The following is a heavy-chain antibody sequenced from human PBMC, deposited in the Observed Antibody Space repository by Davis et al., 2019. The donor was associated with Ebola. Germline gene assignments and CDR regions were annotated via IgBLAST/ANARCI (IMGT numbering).Heavy chain of an antibody. Sequence: PSETLSLTCAISGDSVSTNSAWNWIRQSPSRGLEWLGRTYYNSKWYNDYAVSVKSRITINPDTSKNQFSLQLNSVTPEDTALYYCARGWLRVGMDVWGEGTTVTVSS. D-gene: IGHD5-18*01. V-gene: IGHV6-1*01. CDR1: GDSVSTNSA. CDR2: TYYNSKWYN. J-gene: IGHJ6*04. CDR3: ARGWLRVGMDV.